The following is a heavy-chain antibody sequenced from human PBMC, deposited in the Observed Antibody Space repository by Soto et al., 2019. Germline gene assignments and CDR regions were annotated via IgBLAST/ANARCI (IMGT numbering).Heavy chain of an antibody. V-gene: IGHV4-39*01. CDR2: ISYGGST. D-gene: IGHD3-3*01. CDR3: AKKDTLGWYSDFLSKRHFDY. Sequence: SETLSLTCTVSGVSISSSTYYWGWIRQPPGKGLEWIGSISYGGSTYYNPSLQSRVTISVDTSKNRFSLKLSSVTAADTAVYYWAKKDTLGWYSDFLSKRHFDYWGQEPRVTVSS. J-gene: IGHJ4*02. CDR1: GVSISSSTYY.